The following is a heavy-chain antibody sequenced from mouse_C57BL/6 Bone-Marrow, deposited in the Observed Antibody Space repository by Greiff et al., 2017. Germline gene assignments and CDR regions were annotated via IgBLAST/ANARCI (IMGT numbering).Heavy chain of an antibody. CDR2: ISSGGSYT. Sequence: VQLKESGGDLVKPGGSLKLSCAASGFTFSSYGMSWVRQTPDKRLEWVATISSGGSYTYYPDSVKGRFTISRDNAKNTLYLQMSCLKSEDTAMYVCARRDYSNYEGAMDYWGQGTSVTVSS. V-gene: IGHV5-6*01. CDR1: GFTFSSYG. D-gene: IGHD2-5*01. J-gene: IGHJ4*01. CDR3: ARRDYSNYEGAMDY.